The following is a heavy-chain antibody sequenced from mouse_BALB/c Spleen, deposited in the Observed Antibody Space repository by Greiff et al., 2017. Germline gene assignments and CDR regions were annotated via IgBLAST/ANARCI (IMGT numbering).Heavy chain of an antibody. CDR1: GFTFSSYA. Sequence: EVQRVESGGGLVKPGGSLKLSCAASGFTFSSYAMSWVRQSPEKRLEWVAEISSGGSYTYYPDTVTGRFTISRDNAKNTLYLKMSSLRSEDTAMYYCARSNEREHWFAYWGQGTLVTVSA. V-gene: IGHV5-9-4*01. CDR3: ARSNEREHWFAY. CDR2: ISSGGSYT. J-gene: IGHJ3*01.